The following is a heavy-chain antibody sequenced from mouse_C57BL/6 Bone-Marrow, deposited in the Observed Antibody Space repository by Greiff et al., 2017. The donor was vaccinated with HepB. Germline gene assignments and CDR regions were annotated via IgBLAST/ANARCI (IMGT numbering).Heavy chain of an antibody. V-gene: IGHV5-4*01. Sequence: DVQLVESGGGLVKPGGSLKLSCAASGFTFSSYAMSWVRQTPEKRLEWVATISDGGSYTYYPDNVKGRFTISRDNAKNNLYLQMSHLKSEDTAMYYCARDDYAWFAYWGQGTLVTVSA. J-gene: IGHJ3*01. D-gene: IGHD2-4*01. CDR2: ISDGGSYT. CDR3: ARDDYAWFAY. CDR1: GFTFSSYA.